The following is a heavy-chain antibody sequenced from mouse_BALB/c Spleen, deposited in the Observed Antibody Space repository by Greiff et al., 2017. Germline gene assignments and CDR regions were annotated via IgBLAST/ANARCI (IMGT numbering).Heavy chain of an antibody. CDR1: GFSLTSYG. J-gene: IGHJ2*01. D-gene: IGHD2-1*01. V-gene: IGHV2-9*02. CDR2: IWAGGST. CDR3: ARDRYGNYFYFDY. Sequence: VKLVESGPGLVAPSQSLSITCTVSGFSLTSYGVHWVRQPPGKGLEWLGVIWAGGSTNYNSALMSRLSISKDNSKSQVFLKMNSLQTDDTAMYYCARDRYGNYFYFDYWGQGTTLTVSS.